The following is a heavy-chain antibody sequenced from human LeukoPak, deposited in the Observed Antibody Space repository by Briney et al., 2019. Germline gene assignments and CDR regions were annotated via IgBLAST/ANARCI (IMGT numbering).Heavy chain of an antibody. Sequence: GGSLRLSCAASGFTFSGYGMHWVRQAPGKGLEWVAVIWSDGSNKYYADPVKGRFTISRDNSKNTVYLEMNSLRAEDTAVYYCARDWGWPRGAFDFWGQGTMVTVSS. CDR3: ARDWGWPRGAFDF. J-gene: IGHJ3*01. CDR1: GFTFSGYG. V-gene: IGHV3-33*01. CDR2: IWSDGSNK. D-gene: IGHD3-16*01.